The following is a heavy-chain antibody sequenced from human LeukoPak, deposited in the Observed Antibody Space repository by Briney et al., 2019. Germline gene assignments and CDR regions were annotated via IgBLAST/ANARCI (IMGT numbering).Heavy chain of an antibody. Sequence: ASVRVSSKASGYTFTGYYMHWVRQAPGQGLEWMGWINSNSGGTNYAQKFQGRVTMRRDTSTTTAYMELNRLRSDDTAVYYCARVRRPEYSSSSYYYYMDVWGKGTTVTVSS. D-gene: IGHD6-6*01. J-gene: IGHJ6*03. CDR2: INSNSGGT. CDR3: ARVRRPEYSSSSYYYYMDV. CDR1: GYTFTGYY. V-gene: IGHV1-2*02.